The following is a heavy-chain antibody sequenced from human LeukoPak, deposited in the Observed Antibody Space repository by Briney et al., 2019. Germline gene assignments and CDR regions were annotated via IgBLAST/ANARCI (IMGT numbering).Heavy chain of an antibody. D-gene: IGHD3/OR15-3a*01. CDR1: GGSISSYY. Sequence: SETLSLTCTVSGGSISSYYWSWIRQPPGKGLEWIGYIYYSGSTNYNPSLKSRVTISVDTSKNQFSLKLSSVTAADTAVYYCARNEGLGDFDYWGQGTLVTVSS. CDR3: ARNEGLGDFDY. V-gene: IGHV4-59*01. J-gene: IGHJ4*02. CDR2: IYYSGST.